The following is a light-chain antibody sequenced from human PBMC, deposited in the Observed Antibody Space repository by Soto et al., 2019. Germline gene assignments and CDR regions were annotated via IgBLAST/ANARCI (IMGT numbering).Light chain of an antibody. J-gene: IGKJ4*01. V-gene: IGKV1-5*01. CDR2: DAS. CDR3: QQTKGFPLT. CDR1: QSISTW. Sequence: DIQMTQSPSALSASVGDRVTITCRASQSISTWLAWYQQKPAKAPKLLIYDASSLESGVPSRFSASGSGTYFILTVGGLQPEDAATYYCQQTKGFPLTFGGGTKVDIK.